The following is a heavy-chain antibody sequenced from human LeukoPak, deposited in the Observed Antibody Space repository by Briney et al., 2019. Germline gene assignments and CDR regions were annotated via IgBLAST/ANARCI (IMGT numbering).Heavy chain of an antibody. D-gene: IGHD3-10*01. CDR2: ISYSGVT. CDR3: ARTPIHYYDPGKPWWTVFDI. V-gene: IGHV4-59*01. CDR1: GGSFSGYY. J-gene: IGHJ3*02. Sequence: SETLSLTCTVSGGSFSGYYWTWIRLPPGKGLEWVGLISYSGVTKYNSSLQSRVTMSLDASNSQFSLKLSSVTAADPAIYYCARTPIHYYDPGKPWWTVFDIWGQRAMVTVSS.